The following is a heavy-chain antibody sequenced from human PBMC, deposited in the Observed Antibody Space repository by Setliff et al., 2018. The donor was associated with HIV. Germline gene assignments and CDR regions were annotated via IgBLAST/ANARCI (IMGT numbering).Heavy chain of an antibody. CDR3: ARSQETSVAATEI. V-gene: IGHV4-61*09. J-gene: IGHJ3*02. CDR1: GASISDGTYY. CDR2: IYIRGGTT. Sequence: SQTLSLTCAVSGASISDGTYYWSWIRQPAGKGLEWIGHIYIRGGTTNYSPSLKSRVTISLDASKNQFSLSLSSVTASDTALYYCARSQETSVAATEIWGQGTMVTVSS.